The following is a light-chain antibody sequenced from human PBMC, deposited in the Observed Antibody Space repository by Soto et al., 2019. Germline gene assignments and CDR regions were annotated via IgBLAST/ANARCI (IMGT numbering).Light chain of an antibody. CDR1: SSDVGSYNL. J-gene: IGLJ1*01. CDR2: EGS. CDR3: CSYAGSSTPLYV. Sequence: QSVLTQPASVSGSPGQSITISCTGTSSDVGSYNLVSWYQQHTGKAPKLMIYEGSKRPSGVSNRFSGSKSGNTASLTISGLQAEDEADYYCCSYAGSSTPLYVFGTGTKVTVL. V-gene: IGLV2-23*01.